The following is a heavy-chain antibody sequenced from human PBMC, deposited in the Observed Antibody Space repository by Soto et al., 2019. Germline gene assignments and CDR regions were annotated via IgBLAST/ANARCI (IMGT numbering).Heavy chain of an antibody. CDR1: GGSISSYY. J-gene: IGHJ3*02. V-gene: IGHV4-59*08. CDR3: ARRYGYAFDI. Sequence: SETLSLTCTVSGGSISSYYCSWIRQPPGKGLEWIGYIYYSGSTNYNPSLKSRVTISVDTSKNQFSLKLSSVTAADTAIYYCARRYGYAFDIWGQGTMVT. CDR2: IYYSGST. D-gene: IGHD5-18*01.